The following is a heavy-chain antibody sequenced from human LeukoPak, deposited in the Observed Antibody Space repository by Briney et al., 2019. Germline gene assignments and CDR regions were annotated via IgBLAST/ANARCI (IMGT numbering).Heavy chain of an antibody. D-gene: IGHD2-2*01. CDR1: GLTFSSYG. CDR2: IRYDGSNK. V-gene: IGHV3-30*02. CDR3: ATLGKDIVVVPPDY. Sequence: GGSLRLSCAASGLTFSSYGMHWVRQAPGKGLEWVAFIRYDGSNKYYADSVKGRFTISRDNSKNTLYLQMNSLRAEDTAVYYCATLGKDIVVVPPDYWGQGTPVTVSS. J-gene: IGHJ4*02.